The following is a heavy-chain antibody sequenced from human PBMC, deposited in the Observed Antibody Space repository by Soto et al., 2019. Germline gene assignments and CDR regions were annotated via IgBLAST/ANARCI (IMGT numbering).Heavy chain of an antibody. Sequence: QVQLVQSGAEVKKPGSSVKVSCKASGGSLSNYGISWVRQAPGQGLEWMGAIIPVFGTPNYAQKFQDRLTITPDESTTTAYMEVRSLPSQATAVYYCARVDASTIVVTTHSRIDLWGQGTTVTVSS. V-gene: IGHV1-69*05. D-gene: IGHD3-22*01. CDR2: IIPVFGTP. J-gene: IGHJ6*02. CDR1: GGSLSNYG. CDR3: ARVDASTIVVTTHSRIDL.